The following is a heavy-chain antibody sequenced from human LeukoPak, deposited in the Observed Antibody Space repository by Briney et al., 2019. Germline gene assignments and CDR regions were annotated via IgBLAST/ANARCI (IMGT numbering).Heavy chain of an antibody. V-gene: IGHV3-23*01. D-gene: IGHD6-19*01. Sequence: PGGPLRLSCAASGFTFSNYAMTWVRQAPGKGLEWVSTISAGGSTYSADSVKGRFTISRDNSKNTLYLEMSSLRAEDTAIYYCAKFSSGWYEDYWGQGTLVTVSS. CDR2: ISAGGST. CDR1: GFTFSNYA. CDR3: AKFSSGWYEDY. J-gene: IGHJ4*02.